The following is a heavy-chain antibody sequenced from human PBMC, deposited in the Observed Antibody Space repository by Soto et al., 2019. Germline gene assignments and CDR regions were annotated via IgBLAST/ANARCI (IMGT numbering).Heavy chain of an antibody. CDR2: IFYSGRSGST. CDR1: GGSINSYY. Sequence: SETLSLTCSVSGGSINSYYWSWIRQPPGKGLEWIGYIFYSGRSGSTNYNPSLKSRVTISVDTSKNQFSLKVSSVTAADTAVYYCARVKYGNLRPPTSRFDPWGQGTLVTVSS. D-gene: IGHD3-10*01. J-gene: IGHJ5*02. CDR3: ARVKYGNLRPPTSRFDP. V-gene: IGHV4-59*01.